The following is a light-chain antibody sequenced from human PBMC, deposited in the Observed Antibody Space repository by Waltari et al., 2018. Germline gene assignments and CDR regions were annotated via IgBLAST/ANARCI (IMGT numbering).Light chain of an antibody. J-gene: IGKJ1*01. Sequence: DIVMTQSPLSLPVTPGEPASISCRSSQSLLHSNGYNYLDWYLQKPGQSPQLLIYLGSERASGVPDRFSGSGSGTDCTLKISRVEAEDVGVYYCMQALQTPPWTFGQGTKVEIK. CDR2: LGS. CDR1: QSLLHSNGYNY. CDR3: MQALQTPPWT. V-gene: IGKV2-28*01.